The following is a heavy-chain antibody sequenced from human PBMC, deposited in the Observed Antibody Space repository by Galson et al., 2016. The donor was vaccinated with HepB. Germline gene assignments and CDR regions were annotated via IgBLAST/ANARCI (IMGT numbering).Heavy chain of an antibody. CDR1: RFTFSDCY. D-gene: IGHD6-13*01. J-gene: IGHJ2*01. CDR2: ISGLSTYI. V-gene: IGHV3-11*03. Sequence: SLRLSCAASRFTFSDCYMAWIRQAPGKGLEWLTFISGLSTYIAYADSVKGRFIISRDNAKNSLYLQMNSLRTEDTALYYCAKIISPIGSTWWSGWYFDLWGRGTLVTVSS. CDR3: AKIISPIGSTWWSGWYFDL.